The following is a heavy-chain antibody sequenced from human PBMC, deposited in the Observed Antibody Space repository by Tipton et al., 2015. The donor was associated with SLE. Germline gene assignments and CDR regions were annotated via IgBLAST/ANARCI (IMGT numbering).Heavy chain of an antibody. J-gene: IGHJ4*02. V-gene: IGHV4-34*01. D-gene: IGHD3/OR15-3a*01. Sequence: TLSLTCAVYSGSFSGYYWNWIRQSPGEGLEWIGEINHTGRTNNNPSLKSRVTISVDRSKNQFSLKLSSVTAADTAVYYCARRADFWTGTAIDSWGQGTLVTVSS. CDR3: ARRADFWTGTAIDS. CDR1: SGSFSGYY. CDR2: INHTGRT.